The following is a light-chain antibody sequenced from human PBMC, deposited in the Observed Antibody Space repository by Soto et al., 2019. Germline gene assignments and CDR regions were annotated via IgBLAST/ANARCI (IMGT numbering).Light chain of an antibody. CDR2: RNN. Sequence: VVTQPPSASGTPGQRGTISCSGSSSNIGSDYVYWYQQFPGTAPKLLIYRNNQRPSGVPDRFSGSKSGTSASLAISGLRSEDEADYYCAAWDDSLSGYVFGTGTKLTVL. J-gene: IGLJ1*01. CDR3: AAWDDSLSGYV. V-gene: IGLV1-47*01. CDR1: SSNIGSDY.